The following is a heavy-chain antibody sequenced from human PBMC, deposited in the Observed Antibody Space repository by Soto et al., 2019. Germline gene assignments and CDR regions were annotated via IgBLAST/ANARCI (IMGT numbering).Heavy chain of an antibody. CDR1: GFTFSSYS. D-gene: IGHD3-22*01. J-gene: IGHJ4*02. CDR3: ARDYYDSSGYLGLLDY. CDR2: ISSSSSTI. V-gene: IGHV3-48*02. Sequence: GGSLRLSCAASGFTFSSYSMNWVRQAPGKGLEWVSYISSSSSTIYYADSVKGRFTISRDNAKNSLYLQMNSLRDEDTAVYYCARDYYDSSGYLGLLDYWGQGILVTVSS.